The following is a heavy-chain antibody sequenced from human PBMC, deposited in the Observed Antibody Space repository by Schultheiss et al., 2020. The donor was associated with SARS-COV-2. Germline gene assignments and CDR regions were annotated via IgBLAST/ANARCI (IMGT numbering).Heavy chain of an antibody. V-gene: IGHV1-18*01. CDR1: GYTFTDYD. CDR3: ARRGERDYYYYGMDV. J-gene: IGHJ6*02. Sequence: ASVKVSCKASGYTFTDYDINWVRQAPGQGLEWMGWISAYNGNTNYAQKLQGRVTMTTDTSTSTAYMELSSLRSEDTAVYYCARRGERDYYYYGMDVWGQGTTVTVSS. D-gene: IGHD6-25*01. CDR2: ISAYNGNT.